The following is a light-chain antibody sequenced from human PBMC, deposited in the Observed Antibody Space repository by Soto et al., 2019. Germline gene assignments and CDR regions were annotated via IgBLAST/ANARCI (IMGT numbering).Light chain of an antibody. J-gene: IGKJ2*03. CDR2: QES. V-gene: IGKV1-5*03. Sequence: DIQMTQSPSTLYASLGDRVTITCRASQSLSSSLAWFQQKPGKAPRLLIYQESTLESGIPSRFSGSGSGTEFTLTISSLQPDDVATYYCQQDSVWYSFGQGTKREI. CDR1: QSLSSS. CDR3: QQDSVWYS.